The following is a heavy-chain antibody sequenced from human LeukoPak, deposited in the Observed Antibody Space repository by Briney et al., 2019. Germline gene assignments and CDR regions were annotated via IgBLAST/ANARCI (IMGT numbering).Heavy chain of an antibody. J-gene: IGHJ4*02. V-gene: IGHV3-33*06. CDR1: GFTFSSYG. Sequence: GGSLRLSCAASGFTFSSYGMHWVRQAPGKGLEWVAVIWYDGSNKYYADSVKGRFTISRDNSKNTVYLQINSLRAEDTALYYCAKLSGTYGTTSRVLNFWGQGTLVTVSS. CDR3: AKLSGTYGTTSRVLNF. CDR2: IWYDGSNK. D-gene: IGHD1-1*01.